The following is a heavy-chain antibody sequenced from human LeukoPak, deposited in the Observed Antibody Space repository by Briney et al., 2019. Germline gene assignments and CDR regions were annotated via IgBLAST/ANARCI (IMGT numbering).Heavy chain of an antibody. CDR1: RFTFSSYW. CDR3: ASNWGSYPDC. D-gene: IGHD3-16*01. J-gene: IGHJ4*02. Sequence: GGSLRLSCAASRFTFSSYWMTWVRQAPGKGLEWVANIKEDGSKKYYVDSVKGRFTISRDNAKNSLYLQMNSLGAEDTGLYFCASNWGSYPDCWGQGALVTVSS. CDR2: IKEDGSKK. V-gene: IGHV3-7*01.